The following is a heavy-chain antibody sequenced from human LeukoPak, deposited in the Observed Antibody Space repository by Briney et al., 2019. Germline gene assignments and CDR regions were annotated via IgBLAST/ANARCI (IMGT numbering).Heavy chain of an antibody. D-gene: IGHD3-22*01. CDR2: ISYDVGKK. V-gene: IGHV3-30*18. CDR3: AKDDYYDTSGYRD. J-gene: IGHJ4*02. CDR1: GFSFTTYW. Sequence: GESLRLSCAASGFSFTTYWMSWVRQAPGKGLEWVAVISYDVGKKYYADSVKGRFTISRDNSKNTLYLQMNSLRAEDTAVYYCAKDDYYDTSGYRDWGQGTLVTVSS.